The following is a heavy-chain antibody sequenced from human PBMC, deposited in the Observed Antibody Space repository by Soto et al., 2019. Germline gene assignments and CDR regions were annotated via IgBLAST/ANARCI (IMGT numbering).Heavy chain of an antibody. V-gene: IGHV4-61*03. CDR1: GGSVSSEHYY. CDR3: AGGTDGKKVAY. J-gene: IGHJ4*02. D-gene: IGHD5-12*01. CDR2: FYYTGST. Sequence: QVQLQESGPGLVKSSETLSLTCTVSGGSVSSEHYYWNWIRQPPGKGLEWIGYFYYTGSTNYNPSLESRLTMSVDMSKHHFSLKFSSVTAADTAVYYCAGGTDGKKVAYWGQGTLVTVSS.